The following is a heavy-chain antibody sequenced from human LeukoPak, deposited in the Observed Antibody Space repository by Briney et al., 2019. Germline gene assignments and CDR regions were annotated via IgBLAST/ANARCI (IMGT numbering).Heavy chain of an antibody. V-gene: IGHV3-9*01. CDR1: GFTFDDYA. CDR3: AKDGAYYYDSSGSFHWFDP. J-gene: IGHJ5*02. Sequence: PGRSLRLSCAASGFTFDDYAMHWVRQAPGKGLEWVSGISWNSGSIVYADSVKGRFTISRDNAKNSLYLQMNSLRAEDTGVYYCAKDGAYYYDSSGSFHWFDPWGQGTLVTVSS. CDR2: ISWNSGSI. D-gene: IGHD3-22*01.